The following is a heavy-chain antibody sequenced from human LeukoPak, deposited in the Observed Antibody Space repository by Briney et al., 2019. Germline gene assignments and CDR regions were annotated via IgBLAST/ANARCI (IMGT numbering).Heavy chain of an antibody. CDR1: GFTFSTYA. J-gene: IGHJ3*02. Sequence: GGSLRLSCAASGFTFSTYAMHWVRQAPGKGLEWVAVISYDGSSKYYADSVKGRITISRDNSKNTLYLQMNSLRAEDTAVYYCARARSSYGYGDAFDIRGQGTMVTVSS. CDR2: ISYDGSSK. V-gene: IGHV3-30*04. CDR3: ARARSSYGYGDAFDI. D-gene: IGHD5-18*01.